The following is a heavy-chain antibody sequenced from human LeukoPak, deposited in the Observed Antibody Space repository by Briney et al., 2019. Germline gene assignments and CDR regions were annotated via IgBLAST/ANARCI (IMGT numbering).Heavy chain of an antibody. V-gene: IGHV2-5*02. J-gene: IGHJ5*02. Sequence: SGPTLVKPTQTLTLTCTFSGFSLSTSGVGVGWIRQPPGKALEWLALIYWDDDMRYSPSLKSRLTITKDTSKNQVVLTMTNMDPVDTATYYCAHRRVTMVRGVIITSWFDPWGQGTLVTVSS. D-gene: IGHD3-10*01. CDR3: AHRRVTMVRGVIITSWFDP. CDR2: IYWDDDM. CDR1: GFSLSTSGVG.